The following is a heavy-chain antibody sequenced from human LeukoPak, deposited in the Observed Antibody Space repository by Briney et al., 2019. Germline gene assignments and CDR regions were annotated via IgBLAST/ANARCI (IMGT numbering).Heavy chain of an antibody. CDR1: GFTFSDYY. V-gene: IGHV3-11*04. J-gene: IGHJ3*02. CDR2: ISSSGSTI. Sequence: GGSLRLSCAASGFTFSDYYMSWIRQAPGKGLEWVSYISSSGSTIYYADSVKGRFTISRDNAKNSLYLQMNSLRAEDTAVYYCARSPLRPYDSSGYLTFDIWGQGTMVTVSS. D-gene: IGHD3-22*01. CDR3: ARSPLRPYDSSGYLTFDI.